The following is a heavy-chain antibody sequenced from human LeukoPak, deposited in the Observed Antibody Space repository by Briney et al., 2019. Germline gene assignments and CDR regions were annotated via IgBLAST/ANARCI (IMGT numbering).Heavy chain of an antibody. D-gene: IGHD6-13*01. CDR3: ARGAAGFALDY. J-gene: IGHJ4*02. CDR1: GFTVSSNY. Sequence: PGGSLRLSCAASGFTVSSNYMSWVRQAPGKGLEWVSVIYSGGSTYYADSVKGRFTIPRHNSKNTLYLQMNSLRAEDTAVYYCARGAAGFALDYWGQGTLVTVSS. CDR2: IYSGGST. V-gene: IGHV3-53*04.